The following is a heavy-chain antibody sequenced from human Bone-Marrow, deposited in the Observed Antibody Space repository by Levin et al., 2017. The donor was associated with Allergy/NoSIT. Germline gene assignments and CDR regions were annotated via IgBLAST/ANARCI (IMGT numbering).Heavy chain of an antibody. V-gene: IGHV4-30-4*01. CDR2: IYYSGST. D-gene: IGHD3-16*01. Sequence: SETLSLTCTVSGGSFNSDDYYWSRNRQPPGLGLEWIVYIYYSGSTNYNLSLKSRITISADTTRNHFSKRRNAVTAADTAVYDCARGPLHGCFRFDYWSRGNLVADAS. CDR3: ARGPLHGCFRFDY. J-gene: IGHJ4*02. CDR1: GGSFNSDDYY.